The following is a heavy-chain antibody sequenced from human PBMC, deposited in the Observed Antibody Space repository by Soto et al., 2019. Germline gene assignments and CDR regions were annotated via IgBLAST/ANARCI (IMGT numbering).Heavy chain of an antibody. CDR3: AKDGGKDGYFGNWFDP. CDR1: GGTFSNYA. V-gene: IGHV1-69*15. Sequence: QVQLVQSGAEVKKPGSSVKVSCKASGGTFSNYAITCVRQAPGQGIEWLGRIIPIFGSANFAQKFQGRVTLTADESTTTVYMELSSLRSDDTAVYYCAKDGGKDGYFGNWFDPWGQGTLVTVSS. CDR2: IIPIFGSA. D-gene: IGHD5-12*01. J-gene: IGHJ5*02.